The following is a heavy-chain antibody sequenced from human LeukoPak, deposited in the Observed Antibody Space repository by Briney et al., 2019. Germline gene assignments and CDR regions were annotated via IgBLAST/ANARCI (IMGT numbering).Heavy chain of an antibody. V-gene: IGHV4-59*12. CDR1: GGSISSYY. CDR2: IYYSGST. Sequence: SETLSLTCTVSGGSISSYYWSWIRQPPGKGLEWIGYIYYSGSTNYNPSLKSRVTISVDTSKNQFSLKLSSVTAADTAVYYCAGRGAPVAGASSFDFWGQGTLVTVSS. J-gene: IGHJ4*02. CDR3: AGRGAPVAGASSFDF. D-gene: IGHD6-19*01.